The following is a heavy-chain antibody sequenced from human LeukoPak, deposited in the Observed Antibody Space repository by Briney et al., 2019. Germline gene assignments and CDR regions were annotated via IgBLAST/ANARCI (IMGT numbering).Heavy chain of an antibody. V-gene: IGHV4-38-2*02. CDR2: IYHSGNT. D-gene: IGHD3-10*01. J-gene: IGHJ4*02. Sequence: SETLSLTCTVSGFSISSGYYWGWIRQPPGKGLEWIGSIYHSGNTYYNPSLKSRVTISVDTSKNQLSLRLTSVTAADSALYYCARDLEDYYYSGSYLKYWGQGTLVTVSS. CDR1: GFSISSGYY. CDR3: ARDLEDYYYSGSYLKY.